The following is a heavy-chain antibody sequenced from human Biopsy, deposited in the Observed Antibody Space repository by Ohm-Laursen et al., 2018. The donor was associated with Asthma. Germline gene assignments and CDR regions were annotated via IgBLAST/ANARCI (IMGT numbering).Heavy chain of an antibody. Sequence: VGLSCAASGFTFSIYDIHWVRQAPGKGLEWVAVISYDGGNKFYGDSVKGRFTLSRDNSRNTLYLQMNSLRVEDTAIYYCARTHERWTSIQDDALDIWGQGTMVIVSS. CDR1: GFTFSIYD. CDR2: ISYDGGNK. V-gene: IGHV3-30*03. CDR3: ARTHERWTSIQDDALDI. J-gene: IGHJ3*02. D-gene: IGHD4-23*01.